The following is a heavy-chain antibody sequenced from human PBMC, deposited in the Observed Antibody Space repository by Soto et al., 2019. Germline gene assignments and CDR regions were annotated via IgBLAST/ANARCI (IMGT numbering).Heavy chain of an antibody. D-gene: IGHD3-22*01. J-gene: IGHJ6*02. V-gene: IGHV3-30*18. CDR2: ISYDGSNK. Sequence: GGSLRLSCAASGFTFSSYGMHWVRQAPGKGLEWVAVISYDGSNKYYADSVKGRFTISRDNSKNTLYLQMNSLRAEDTAVYYCAKGGGRDYYDSSGYPYYYYGMDVWGQGTTVTVSS. CDR1: GFTFSSYG. CDR3: AKGGGRDYYDSSGYPYYYYGMDV.